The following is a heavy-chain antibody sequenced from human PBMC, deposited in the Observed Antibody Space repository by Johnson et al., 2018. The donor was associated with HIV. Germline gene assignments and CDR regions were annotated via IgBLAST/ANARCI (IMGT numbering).Heavy chain of an antibody. Sequence: VQLVESGGGVVQPGRSLRLSCAASGFTFSSYAMSWVRQAPGKGLEWVSAISGSGGSTYYADSVKGRFTISRDNSENTLYLQMNSLRAEDTAVYYCARVGGIAVAPNDAFDIWGQGTMVTVSS. CDR1: GFTFSSYA. CDR2: ISGSGGST. CDR3: ARVGGIAVAPNDAFDI. J-gene: IGHJ3*02. V-gene: IGHV3-23*04. D-gene: IGHD6-19*01.